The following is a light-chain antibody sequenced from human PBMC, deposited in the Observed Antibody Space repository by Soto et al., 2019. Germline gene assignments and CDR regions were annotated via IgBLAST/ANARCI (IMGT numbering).Light chain of an antibody. Sequence: EIVITQSPPTLAVSPGERATLSCRASQSVNIHLAWYQQKPGQAPRLLIYGASARATGIPAKFSGSGSGTGFTLTISSLQSEDFAVYYCQQYNKWPRTFGQGTKVDIK. J-gene: IGKJ1*01. CDR1: QSVNIH. CDR3: QQYNKWPRT. CDR2: GAS. V-gene: IGKV3D-15*01.